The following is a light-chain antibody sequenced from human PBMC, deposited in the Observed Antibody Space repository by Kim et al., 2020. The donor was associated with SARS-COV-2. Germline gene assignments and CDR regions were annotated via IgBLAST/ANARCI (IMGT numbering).Light chain of an antibody. CDR1: STDVGGSNN. Sequence: QSVLTQPPSASGSPGQSATISCTGTSTDVGGSNNVAWYQHHPGKAPRLMIYDVTKRPSGVPDRFSGSKSGNTASLTVSGLPAEDEADYYCYSYAGNNVLVFGGGTQLTVL. J-gene: IGLJ3*02. CDR3: YSYAGNNVLV. V-gene: IGLV2-8*01. CDR2: DVT.